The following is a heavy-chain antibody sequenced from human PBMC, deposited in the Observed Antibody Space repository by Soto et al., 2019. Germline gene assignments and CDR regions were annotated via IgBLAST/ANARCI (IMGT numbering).Heavy chain of an antibody. J-gene: IGHJ6*02. Sequence: EVQLVESGGGLVQPGGSLRLSCAASGFTFSSYWMHWVRQAPGKGLLWVSRINSDGSSTNYADSVKGRFTISRDNAKNTLYLQMNSLRAEDTAVYYCASEGYSYGYGYYDYNGMDVWGQGTTVTVSS. CDR1: GFTFSSYW. V-gene: IGHV3-74*01. D-gene: IGHD5-18*01. CDR3: ASEGYSYGYGYYDYNGMDV. CDR2: INSDGSST.